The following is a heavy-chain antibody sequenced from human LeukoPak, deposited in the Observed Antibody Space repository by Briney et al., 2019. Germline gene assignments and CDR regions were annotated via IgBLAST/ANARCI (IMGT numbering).Heavy chain of an antibody. Sequence: GGSLRLSCAASGFTFSSYGMHWVRQAPGKGLEWVAVISYDGSNKYYADSVKGRFTISRDNSKNTLYLQMNSLRAEDTAVYYCARGAGGYSYGYYLSYWGQGTLVTVSS. D-gene: IGHD5-18*01. CDR2: ISYDGSNK. J-gene: IGHJ4*02. CDR1: GFTFSSYG. V-gene: IGHV3-30*03. CDR3: ARGAGGYSYGYYLSY.